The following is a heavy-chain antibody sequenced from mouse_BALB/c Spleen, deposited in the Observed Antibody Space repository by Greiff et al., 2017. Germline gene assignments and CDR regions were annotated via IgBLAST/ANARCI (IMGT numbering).Heavy chain of an antibody. D-gene: IGHD1-1*02. V-gene: IGHV1-18*01. Sequence: VQLQQSGPELVKPGASVKIPCKASGYTFTDYNMDWVKQSHGKSLEWIGDINPYNGATSDTQNFKDKASLTVDKSSSTTYMELHSLTSEDSAVYYCARSVASYSFAYWGQGTLVTVSA. J-gene: IGHJ3*01. CDR2: INPYNGAT. CDR1: GYTFTDYN. CDR3: ARSVASYSFAY.